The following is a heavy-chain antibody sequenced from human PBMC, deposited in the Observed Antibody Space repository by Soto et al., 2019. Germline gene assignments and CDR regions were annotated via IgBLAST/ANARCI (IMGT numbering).Heavy chain of an antibody. V-gene: IGHV1-18*01. CDR3: ARVLPRGWGFECSSTRCHPYYFDY. J-gene: IGHJ4*02. CDR1: GYTFTSYG. CDR2: ISAYNGNT. D-gene: IGHD2-2*01. Sequence: ASVKVSCKASGYTFTSYGISWLRQAPGQGLEWMGWISAYNGNTNYAQKLQGRVTMTTDTSTSTAYMELRSLRSDDTAVYYCARVLPRGWGFECSSTRCHPYYFDYWGQGTLVTVSS.